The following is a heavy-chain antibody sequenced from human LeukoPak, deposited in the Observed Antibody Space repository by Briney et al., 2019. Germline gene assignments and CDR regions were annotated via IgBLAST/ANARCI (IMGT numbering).Heavy chain of an antibody. Sequence: GGSLRLSCVASGYTFSANGMHWVRQAPGKGLEWVAFIRYDGSNKYSTDSVKGRFTISRDNSKNTVYLQMNSLRPEDTAVYYCAKDLAINYYYYMDVWGRGTTVTVSS. CDR3: AKDLAINYYYYMDV. J-gene: IGHJ6*03. CDR1: GYTFSANG. CDR2: IRYDGSNK. V-gene: IGHV3-30*02.